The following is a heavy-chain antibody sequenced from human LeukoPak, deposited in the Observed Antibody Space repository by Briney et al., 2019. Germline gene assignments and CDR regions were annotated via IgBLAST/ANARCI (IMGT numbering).Heavy chain of an antibody. V-gene: IGHV3-23*01. Sequence: GGSLRLSCAACGFTFSSYAMSWVRQAPGHGLECVSAINGSGGSTYYADSVKGRFTISRDNSKNTLYLQMNSLRAEDTAVYHCANADGAQVPAARFDYWGQGPLVTVSS. D-gene: IGHD2-2*01. CDR1: GFTFSSYA. J-gene: IGHJ4*02. CDR3: ANADGAQVPAARFDY. CDR2: INGSGGST.